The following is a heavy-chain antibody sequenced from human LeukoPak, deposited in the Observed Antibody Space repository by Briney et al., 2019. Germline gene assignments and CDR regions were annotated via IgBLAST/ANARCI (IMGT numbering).Heavy chain of an antibody. D-gene: IGHD3-10*01. J-gene: IGHJ4*02. V-gene: IGHV5-10-1*01. CDR3: ARHLQGEFDY. Sequence: GESLGISCQGSGYSFTSYWTSWVRQLPGKGLEWMGRIDPSDSYTNYSPSFQGHVTISADKSISTAYLQWSGLKASDTAMYYCARHLQGEFDYWGQGTLVTVSS. CDR1: GYSFTSYW. CDR2: IDPSDSYT.